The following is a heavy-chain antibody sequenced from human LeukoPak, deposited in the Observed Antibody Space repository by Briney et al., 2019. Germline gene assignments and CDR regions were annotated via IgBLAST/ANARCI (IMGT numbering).Heavy chain of an antibody. J-gene: IGHJ4*02. V-gene: IGHV1-18*01. Sequence: ASVKVSCKASGYTFTSYGISWVRQAPGQGLEWMGWISAYNGNTNYAQKLQGRVTMTTDTSTSTAYMELRSLRSGDTAVYYCARDDVGYSYGFSPDYWGQGTLVTVSS. CDR2: ISAYNGNT. D-gene: IGHD5-18*01. CDR1: GYTFTSYG. CDR3: ARDDVGYSYGFSPDY.